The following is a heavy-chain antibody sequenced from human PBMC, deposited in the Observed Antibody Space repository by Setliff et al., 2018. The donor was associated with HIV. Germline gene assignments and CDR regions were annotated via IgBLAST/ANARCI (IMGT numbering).Heavy chain of an antibody. J-gene: IGHJ4*02. CDR3: ARAPFYYGSGSYQTFDY. D-gene: IGHD3-10*01. CDR1: GDSITSGGYF. V-gene: IGHV4-31*03. CDR2: IFHSGTT. Sequence: LSLTCTVSGDSITSGGYFWSWIRQHPGKGLEWIGNIFHSGTTYYNPSLKSRVTISVDTSKNQFSLKLSSVTAADTAVYYCARAPFYYGSGSYQTFDYWGQGTLVTVSS.